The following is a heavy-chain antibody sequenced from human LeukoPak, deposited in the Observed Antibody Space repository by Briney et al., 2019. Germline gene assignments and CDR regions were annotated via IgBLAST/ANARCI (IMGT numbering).Heavy chain of an antibody. V-gene: IGHV4-59*12. CDR1: GGSITSYY. Sequence: PSETLSLTRSVSGGSITSYYWSWIRQPPGKGLEWIGYIYHSGSTNYNPSLKSRVTISVDTSKNQFSLKLRSVTAADTAVYYCARTDLRVRGPLYYYYYGMDVWGQGTTVTVSS. D-gene: IGHD3-10*01. CDR3: ARTDLRVRGPLYYYYYGMDV. J-gene: IGHJ6*02. CDR2: IYHSGST.